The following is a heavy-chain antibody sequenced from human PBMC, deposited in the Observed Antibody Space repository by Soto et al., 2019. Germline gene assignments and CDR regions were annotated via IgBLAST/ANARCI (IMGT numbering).Heavy chain of an antibody. CDR3: ARHPRRAAACQ. CDR1: GYSFNSYW. V-gene: IGHV5-10-1*01. D-gene: IGHD6-13*01. Sequence: EESLKISCKGSGYSFNSYWISWVRQMPGKGLEWMGRIVSSDSYTNYSPSFQGHVTISADKSISTAYLQWSSLKASDTAMYYFARHPRRAAACQWGQGTLVNVSS. CDR2: IVSSDSYT. J-gene: IGHJ4*02.